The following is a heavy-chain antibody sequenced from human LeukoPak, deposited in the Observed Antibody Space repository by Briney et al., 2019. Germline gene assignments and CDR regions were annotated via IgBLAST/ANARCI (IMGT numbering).Heavy chain of an antibody. Sequence: PGGSLRLSCAASGFTFSIYAMSWVRQAPGKGLEWVSAISASGGSTYYADSVKGRFTISRDNSKNTLYLQMNSLRAEDTAVYYCAKAYHYYDSSGYYYFHYWGQGTLVTVSS. D-gene: IGHD3-22*01. CDR3: AKAYHYYDSSGYYYFHY. V-gene: IGHV3-23*01. CDR1: GFTFSIYA. CDR2: ISASGGST. J-gene: IGHJ4*02.